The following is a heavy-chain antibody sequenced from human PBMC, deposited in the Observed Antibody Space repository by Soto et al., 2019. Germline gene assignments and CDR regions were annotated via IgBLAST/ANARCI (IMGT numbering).Heavy chain of an antibody. V-gene: IGHV1-46*03. J-gene: IGHJ4*02. D-gene: IGHD3-9*01. CDR1: GYTFTSYY. CDR3: GRDYGDYDILTGYSGPFDY. CDR2: INPSGGST. Sequence: ASVKVSCKASGYTFTSYYMHWVRQAPGQGLEWMGLINPSGGSTSYAQKFQGRVTMTRDTSTSTVYMELSSLRSEDTAVYYCGRDYGDYDILTGYSGPFDYWGQGTLVTVSS.